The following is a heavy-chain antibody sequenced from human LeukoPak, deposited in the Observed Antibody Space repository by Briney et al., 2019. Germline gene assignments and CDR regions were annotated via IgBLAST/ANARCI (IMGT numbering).Heavy chain of an antibody. D-gene: IGHD6-13*01. Sequence: SETLSLTCTVSGGSISSSSYYWGWIRQPPGKGLDWIGSIYYSGSTYYNPSPKSRVTISVDTSKNQFSLKLRSVTAADTAVYYCASLQYSSLSLAPVWGKGTTVTVSS. CDR2: IYYSGST. V-gene: IGHV4-39*07. J-gene: IGHJ6*04. CDR3: ASLQYSSLSLAPV. CDR1: GGSISSSSYY.